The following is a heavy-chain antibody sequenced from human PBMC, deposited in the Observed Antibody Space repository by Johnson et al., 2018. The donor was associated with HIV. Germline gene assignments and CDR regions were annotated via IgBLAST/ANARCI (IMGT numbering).Heavy chain of an antibody. CDR1: GFTFSRYW. V-gene: IGHV3-7*05. D-gene: IGHD2/OR15-2a*01. Sequence: EVKLLESGGGPVQSGGSLRLSCAASGFTFSRYWMSWVRQAPGKGLEWVANIKQDGSEKYYVDSVKGRFTISRDNANNSLYLQMNSLRVEDTAVYYCARVNIAFDSWGQGTMVTVSS. CDR2: IKQDGSEK. J-gene: IGHJ3*02. CDR3: ARVNIAFDS.